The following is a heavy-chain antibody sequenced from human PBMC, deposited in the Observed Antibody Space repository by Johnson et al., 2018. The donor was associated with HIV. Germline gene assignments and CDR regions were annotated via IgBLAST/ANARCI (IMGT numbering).Heavy chain of an antibody. V-gene: IGHV3/OR16-10*03. D-gene: IGHD4-23*01. CDR2: IGTVGDT. CDR3: ARDRTTVVWNDAFDI. CDR1: GLSFSNFG. J-gene: IGHJ3*02. Sequence: VQLVESGGGVVQPGKSLTLSCVGSGLSFSNFGMHWVRQAPGKGLEWVSAIGTVGDTYYVGSVKGRFTISRDNAKNSLYLQVNSLRAEDTAVYYCARDRTTVVWNDAFDIWGQGTMVTVSS.